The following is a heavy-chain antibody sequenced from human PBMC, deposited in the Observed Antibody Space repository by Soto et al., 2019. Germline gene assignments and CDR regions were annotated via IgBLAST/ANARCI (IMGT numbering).Heavy chain of an antibody. CDR1: GFTLNGYA. CDR3: AKVVYDVTRTRDYYGMDV. CDR2: TSYDGSKT. Sequence: QVQLVESGGGVVQPGRSLRLSCAASGFTLNGYAMHWVRQAPGKGLEWVALTSYDGSKTYYADSVKGRFTISRDNSRNTLYLQMNSLRVEDTALYYCAKVVYDVTRTRDYYGMDVWGQGTTVSVSS. J-gene: IGHJ6*02. V-gene: IGHV3-30-3*01. D-gene: IGHD5-12*01.